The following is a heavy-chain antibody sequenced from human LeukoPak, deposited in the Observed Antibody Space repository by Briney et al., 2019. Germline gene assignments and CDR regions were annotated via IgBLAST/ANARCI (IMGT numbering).Heavy chain of an antibody. Sequence: PGGSLRLFCAVSGFIISNYYMNWVRQARGKGLEWVSVIYSGGNTYYADSVKGRFTISRDDSKNALYLQMNSLRAEDTAVYYCARRGLSSSWPFDYWGQGTLVTVSS. CDR2: IYSGGNT. V-gene: IGHV3-53*01. J-gene: IGHJ4*02. D-gene: IGHD6-13*01. CDR3: ARRGLSSSWPFDY. CDR1: GFIISNYY.